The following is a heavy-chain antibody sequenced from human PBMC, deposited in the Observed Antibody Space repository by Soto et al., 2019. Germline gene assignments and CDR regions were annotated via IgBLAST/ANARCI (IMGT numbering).Heavy chain of an antibody. J-gene: IGHJ4*02. Sequence: GGSLRLSCAASGFTFSSYWMSWVRQAPGKGLEWVANIKQDGSEKYYVDSVKGRFTISRDNAKNSLYLQMNSLRAEDPAVYYCARDHHIAAAGTLDYWGQGTLVTVSS. D-gene: IGHD6-13*01. CDR1: GFTFSSYW. V-gene: IGHV3-7*03. CDR2: IKQDGSEK. CDR3: ARDHHIAAAGTLDY.